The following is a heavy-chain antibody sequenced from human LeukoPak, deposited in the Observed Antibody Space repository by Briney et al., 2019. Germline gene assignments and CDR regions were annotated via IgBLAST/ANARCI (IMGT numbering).Heavy chain of an antibody. J-gene: IGHJ5*02. D-gene: IGHD3-3*01. CDR1: GGSISSYY. V-gene: IGHV4-59*12. CDR3: ARDHYDFWSGYQDWFDP. Sequence: SETLSLTCTVSGGSISSYYWSWIRQPPGKGLEWIGYIYHSGSTYYNPSLKSRVTISVDRSKNQFSLKLSSVTAADTAVYYCARDHYDFWSGYQDWFDPWGQGTLVTVSS. CDR2: IYHSGST.